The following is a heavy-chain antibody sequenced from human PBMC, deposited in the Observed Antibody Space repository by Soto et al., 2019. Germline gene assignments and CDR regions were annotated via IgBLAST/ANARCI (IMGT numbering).Heavy chain of an antibody. Sequence: QVQLVQSGAEVKKPGSSVKVSCKASGGTFSSSAISWVRQAPGQGLEWMGGIIPIFGTAEYAQKFQGRVTITADESTSTDFMEVSSLRSEDTALYYGASKGESYYYYGTDVWGQGTTVTVSS. CDR3: ASKGESYYYYGTDV. V-gene: IGHV1-69*12. J-gene: IGHJ6*02. CDR1: GGTFSSSA. D-gene: IGHD1-26*01. CDR2: IIPIFGTA.